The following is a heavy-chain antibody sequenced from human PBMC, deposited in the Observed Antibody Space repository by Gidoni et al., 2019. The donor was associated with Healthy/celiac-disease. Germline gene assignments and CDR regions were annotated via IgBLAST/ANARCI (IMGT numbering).Heavy chain of an antibody. V-gene: IGHV3-30*18. CDR1: GFTFGSYG. Sequence: QVQLVESGGGVVQPGRSRRLSCAAHGFTFGSYGMQWSRQAPGKGLDWVAVISYDGSNKYYADAVKGRFTISRDNSKNTLYLQMNSLRAEDTAVYYCAKAATYYYDSSGYYRGDDAFDIWGQGTMVTVSS. J-gene: IGHJ3*02. CDR3: AKAATYYYDSSGYYRGDDAFDI. D-gene: IGHD3-22*01. CDR2: ISYDGSNK.